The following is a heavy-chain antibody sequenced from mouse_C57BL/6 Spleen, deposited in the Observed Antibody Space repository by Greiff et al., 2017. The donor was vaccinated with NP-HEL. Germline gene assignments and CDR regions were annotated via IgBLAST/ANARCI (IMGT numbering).Heavy chain of an antibody. CDR3: ARGGRWLLRYFDY. V-gene: IGHV1-26*01. D-gene: IGHD2-3*01. J-gene: IGHJ2*01. CDR2: INPNNGGT. Sequence: EVQLQQSGPELVKPGASVKISCKASGYTFTDYYMNWVKQSHGKSLEWIGDINPNNGGTSYNQKFKGKATLTVDKSSSTAYMELRSLTSEDSAVYYCARGGRWLLRYFDYWGQGTTLTVSS. CDR1: GYTFTDYY.